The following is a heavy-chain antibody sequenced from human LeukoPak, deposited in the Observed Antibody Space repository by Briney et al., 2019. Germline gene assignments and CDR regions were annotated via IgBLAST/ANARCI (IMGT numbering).Heavy chain of an antibody. V-gene: IGHV1-2*06. CDR1: GYTFTAYY. J-gene: IGHJ5*02. Sequence: ASVEVSCKASGYTFTAYYIHGVRQAPGQGLGWMGRCNPKTGDTNYAQQFHDRVTMTSDTSMSAAYMEISRLTYDDAAVYYCRSGIQSFDPWGQGTLVTVSS. CDR2: CNPKTGDT. CDR3: RSGIQSFDP.